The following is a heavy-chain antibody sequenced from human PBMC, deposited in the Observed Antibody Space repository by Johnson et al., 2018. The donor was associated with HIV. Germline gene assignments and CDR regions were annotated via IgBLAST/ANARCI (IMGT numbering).Heavy chain of an antibody. CDR1: GFTFSSYA. V-gene: IGHV3-30-3*01. J-gene: IGHJ3*02. CDR3: ATSLYYYDSSGFSFDAFDI. CDR2: ISYDGGSK. D-gene: IGHD3-22*01. Sequence: VQLVESGGGVVQPGRSLRLSCAASGFTFSSYAMHWVRQAPGKGLEWVAIISYDGGSKYYADSVKGRFTISRDNSKNTLYLQMNSLRAEDTAVYYCATSLYYYDSSGFSFDAFDIWGQGTLVTVSS.